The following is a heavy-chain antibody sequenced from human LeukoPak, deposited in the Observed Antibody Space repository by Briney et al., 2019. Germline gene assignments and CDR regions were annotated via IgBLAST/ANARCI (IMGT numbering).Heavy chain of an antibody. CDR3: ARAYPIVS. CDR1: GGSISRGSYY. J-gene: IGHJ4*02. CDR2: IYTSGST. D-gene: IGHD5/OR15-5a*01. Sequence: SETLSLTCTVSGGSISRGSYYWRWIRQPAGKGLEWIGRIYTSGSTNYNPSLKSRVTISVDTSKNQFSLKLSSVTAADPAVYYCARAYPIVSGGQGTLVTVSS. V-gene: IGHV4-61*02.